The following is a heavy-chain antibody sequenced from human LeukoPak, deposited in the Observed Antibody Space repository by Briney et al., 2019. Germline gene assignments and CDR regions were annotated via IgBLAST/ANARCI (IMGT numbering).Heavy chain of an antibody. V-gene: IGHV3-21*01. D-gene: IGHD1-26*01. Sequence: GGSLRLXCAASGFTFSNYSMNWVRQAPGKGLGWVSSISSDSNYIYYADSIQGRFTISRDNAENSLYLQMNSLRAEDTAVYYCATLQLGPTTNYWGQGTLVTVSS. CDR3: ATLQLGPTTNY. J-gene: IGHJ4*02. CDR2: ISSDSNYI. CDR1: GFTFSNYS.